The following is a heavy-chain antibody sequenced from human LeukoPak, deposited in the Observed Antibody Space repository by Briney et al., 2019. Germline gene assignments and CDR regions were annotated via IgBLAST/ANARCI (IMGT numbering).Heavy chain of an antibody. J-gene: IGHJ6*03. V-gene: IGHV4-34*01. CDR2: INHSGST. CDR3: ARPYTFYYMDV. Sequence: SETLSLTCAVYGGSFSGYYWSWIRQPPGKGLEWIGEINHSGSTNYNPSLKSRVTISVDTSKNQFSLKLSSVTAADTAVYHCARPYTFYYMDVWGKGTTVTISS. CDR1: GGSFSGYY. D-gene: IGHD3-16*01.